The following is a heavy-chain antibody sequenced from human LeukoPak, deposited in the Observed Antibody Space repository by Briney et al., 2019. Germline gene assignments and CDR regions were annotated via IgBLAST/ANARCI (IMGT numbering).Heavy chain of an antibody. Sequence: ASVKVSCKASGYSFTRYGISWARQAPGQGLEWMGWISGYNGNTNSAQKVQGRITMITDTSTSTAYMELSSLRSDDTAVYYCARAGATVTTHFDSWGQGTLVTVSS. CDR2: ISGYNGNT. CDR1: GYSFTRYG. CDR3: ARAGATVTTHFDS. V-gene: IGHV1-18*01. J-gene: IGHJ4*02. D-gene: IGHD4-17*01.